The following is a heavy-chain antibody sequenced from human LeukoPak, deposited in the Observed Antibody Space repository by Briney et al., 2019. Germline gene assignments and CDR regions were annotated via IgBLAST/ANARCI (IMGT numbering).Heavy chain of an antibody. J-gene: IGHJ3*02. CDR2: ISSSSSYI. Sequence: GGSLRLSCAASGFTFSTYSMDWVRQAPGKGLQWVPSISSSSSYIYYADSVKGRFTISRDNAKNSLYLQMNSLRAEDTAVYYCARSDERDDAFDIWGQGTMVTVSS. D-gene: IGHD1-1*01. CDR3: ARSDERDDAFDI. V-gene: IGHV3-21*01. CDR1: GFTFSTYS.